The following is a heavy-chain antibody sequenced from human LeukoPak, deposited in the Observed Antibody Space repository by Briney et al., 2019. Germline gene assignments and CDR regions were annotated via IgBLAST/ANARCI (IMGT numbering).Heavy chain of an antibody. V-gene: IGHV3-7*01. J-gene: IGHJ4*02. Sequence: PGGSLRLSCAASGFIFRDFWMTWVRRAPGKGLEWEANINQGGSVKYYVDSVKGRFTISRDDAKSSLYVQMNSLRDEDTAVYYCARFGYSGWNLEYWGQGTLVTVSS. CDR2: INQGGSVK. CDR1: GFIFRDFW. CDR3: ARFGYSGWNLEY. D-gene: IGHD5-12*01.